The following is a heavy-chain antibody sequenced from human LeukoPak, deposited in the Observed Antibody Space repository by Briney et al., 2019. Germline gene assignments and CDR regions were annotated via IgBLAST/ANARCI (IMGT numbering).Heavy chain of an antibody. Sequence: GGSLRLSCAASGFTFSSYEMNWVRQAPGKGLEWVSYISSSGSTIYYADSVKGRFTISRDNAKNSLYLQTNSLRAEDTAVYYCARGLAESSSWYEIGMDVWGQGTTVTVSS. CDR2: ISSSGSTI. J-gene: IGHJ6*02. V-gene: IGHV3-48*03. CDR1: GFTFSSYE. D-gene: IGHD6-13*01. CDR3: ARGLAESSSWYEIGMDV.